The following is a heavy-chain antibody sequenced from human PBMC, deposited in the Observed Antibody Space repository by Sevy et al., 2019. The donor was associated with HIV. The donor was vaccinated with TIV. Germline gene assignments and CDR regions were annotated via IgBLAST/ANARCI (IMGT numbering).Heavy chain of an antibody. CDR3: AREGDILTGYYSPFHY. J-gene: IGHJ4*02. CDR2: INHSGST. V-gene: IGHV4-34*01. D-gene: IGHD3-9*01. Sequence: SETLSLTCAVYGGSFSGYYWSWIRQPPGKGLEWIGEINHSGSTNYNPSLKSRVTISVDTSKNQFSLKLSSVTAADTAVYYCAREGDILTGYYSPFHYWGQGTLVTVSS. CDR1: GGSFSGYY.